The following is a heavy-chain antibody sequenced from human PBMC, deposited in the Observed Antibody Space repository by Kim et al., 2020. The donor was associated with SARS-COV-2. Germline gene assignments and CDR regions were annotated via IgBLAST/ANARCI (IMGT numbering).Heavy chain of an antibody. CDR2: N. Sequence: NAYAVSMKSRMTINPDTSSNQFSLHLNSVTTEDTAVYFCARLRGTSWFDSWGQGTLVTVSS. V-gene: IGHV6-1*01. D-gene: IGHD2-2*01. J-gene: IGHJ5*01. CDR3: ARLRGTSWFDS.